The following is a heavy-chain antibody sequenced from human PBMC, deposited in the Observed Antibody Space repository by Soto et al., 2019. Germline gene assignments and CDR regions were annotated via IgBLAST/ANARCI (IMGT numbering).Heavy chain of an antibody. CDR3: AHRPGGSSGWYLFDP. J-gene: IGHJ5*02. CDR2: IYWDDDK. CDR1: GFSLSTSGVG. D-gene: IGHD6-19*01. Sequence: QITLKESGPTLVKPTQTLTLTCTFSGFSLSTSGVGVGWIRQPPGKALEWLALIYWDDDKRYSPSLKSRLTITKDTSKIQVDLTMTNMDPVDTATYYCAHRPGGSSGWYLFDPWGQGTLVTVSS. V-gene: IGHV2-5*02.